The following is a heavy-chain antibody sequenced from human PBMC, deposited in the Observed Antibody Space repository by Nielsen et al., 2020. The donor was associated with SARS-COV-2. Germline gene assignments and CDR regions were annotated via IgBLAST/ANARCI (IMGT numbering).Heavy chain of an antibody. CDR3: ATDSPFGVVIYALAH. CDR1: GYTLTELS. Sequence: ASVKVSCKVSGYTLTELSMHWVRQAPGKGLEWMGGFDPEDGETIYAQKFQGRVTMTEDTSTDTAYLDLSSLRSDDTAVYYCATDSPFGVVIYALAHWGQGTMVTVSS. J-gene: IGHJ4*02. CDR2: FDPEDGET. V-gene: IGHV1-24*01. D-gene: IGHD3-3*01.